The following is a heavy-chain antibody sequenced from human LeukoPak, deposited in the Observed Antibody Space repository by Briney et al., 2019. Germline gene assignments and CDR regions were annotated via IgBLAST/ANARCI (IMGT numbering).Heavy chain of an antibody. CDR2: IYYSGST. CDR1: GGSISSYY. V-gene: IGHV4-59*01. D-gene: IGHD6-13*01. CDR3: ASHSSSWYKPYYYYGMDV. Sequence: SETLSLTCTVSGGSISSYYWSWIRQPPGKGLEWIGYIYYSGSTNYNPSLKSRVTISVDTSKNQFSLKLSSETAADTAVYYCASHSSSWYKPYYYYGMDVWGQGTTVTVSS. J-gene: IGHJ6*02.